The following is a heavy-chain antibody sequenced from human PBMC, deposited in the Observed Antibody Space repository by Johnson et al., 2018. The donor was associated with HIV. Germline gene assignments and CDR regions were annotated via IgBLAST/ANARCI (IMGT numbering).Heavy chain of an antibody. D-gene: IGHD6-13*01. CDR2: IWYDGSTK. J-gene: IGHJ3*02. CDR3: AKVVGLAATGWDAFDI. Sequence: QVPSVESGGGLVKPGGSLRLSCSASRFTFSNAWMSWVRQAPGKWLEWVAVIWYDGSTKYYAASVKCRFTISRDNSKNTLCLQMNSLRAEDTAVYYCAKVVGLAATGWDAFDIWGQGTMVTVSS. CDR1: RFTFSNAW. V-gene: IGHV3-30*02.